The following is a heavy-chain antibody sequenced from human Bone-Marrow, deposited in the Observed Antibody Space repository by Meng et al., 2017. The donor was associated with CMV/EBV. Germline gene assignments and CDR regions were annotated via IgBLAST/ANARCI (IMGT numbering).Heavy chain of an antibody. CDR3: VRGLQAYCNRTSCPFDS. J-gene: IGHJ4*02. D-gene: IGHD2-2*01. V-gene: IGHV3-13*01. CDR1: GFTFSMYD. Sequence: GGSLRLSCAASGFTFSMYDMHWVRQVPGKGLEWFSSIGTLGDTYCPDSVRGRFTISRENAKNSLFLQMNSLRVGDTAVYYCVRGLQAYCNRTSCPFDSWGQGTLVTVSS. CDR2: IGTLGDT.